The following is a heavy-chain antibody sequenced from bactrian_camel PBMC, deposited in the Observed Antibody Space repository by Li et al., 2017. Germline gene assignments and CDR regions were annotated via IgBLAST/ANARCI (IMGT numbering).Heavy chain of an antibody. J-gene: IGHJ4*01. V-gene: IGHV3S31*01. Sequence: VQLVESGGGLVQPGGSLRLSCAASGFTASGSAMSWVRQAPGKGLEWVSGINKGGGSTYYADSVKGRFTISRDNAKNTMYLQMNSLKTEDTAVYYCATDSHYGLGASFGDDYNYWGQGTQVTVSS. CDR2: INKGGGST. D-gene: IGHD5*01. CDR1: GFTASGSA. CDR3: ATDSHYGLGASFGDDYNY.